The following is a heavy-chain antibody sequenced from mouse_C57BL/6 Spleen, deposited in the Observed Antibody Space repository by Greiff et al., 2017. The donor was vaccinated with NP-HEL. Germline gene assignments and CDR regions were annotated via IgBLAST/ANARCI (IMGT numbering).Heavy chain of an antibody. J-gene: IGHJ4*01. CDR1: GYTFTSYW. CDR3: ARGGIYYYGSSYEDYAMDY. Sequence: QVQLQQPGAELVRPGSSVKLSCKASGYTFTSYWMHWVKQRPIQGLEWIGNIDPSDSETHYTQKFKDKATLTVDKSSSTAYMQLSSLTSEDSAVYYCARGGIYYYGSSYEDYAMDYWGQGTSVTVSS. CDR2: IDPSDSET. V-gene: IGHV1-52*01. D-gene: IGHD1-1*01.